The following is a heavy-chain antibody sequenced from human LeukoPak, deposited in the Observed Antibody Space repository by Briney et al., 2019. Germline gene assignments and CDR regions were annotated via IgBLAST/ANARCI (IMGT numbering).Heavy chain of an antibody. CDR3: AREMTRRYNWFDP. J-gene: IGHJ5*02. D-gene: IGHD2-21*02. CDR2: ISSSSSYI. V-gene: IGHV3-21*01. Sequence: GGSLRLSCAASGFTFSSYSMNWDRQAPGKGLEWVSSISSSSSYIYYADSVKGRFTISRDNAKNSLYLQMNSLRAEDTAVYYCAREMTRRYNWFDPWGQGTLVTVSS. CDR1: GFTFSSYS.